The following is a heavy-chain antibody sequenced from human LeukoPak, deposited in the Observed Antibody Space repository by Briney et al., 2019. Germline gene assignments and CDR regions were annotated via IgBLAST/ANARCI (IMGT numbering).Heavy chain of an antibody. D-gene: IGHD5-12*01. CDR1: GGSISSGGYY. Sequence: SQTLSLTCTVSGGSISSGGYYWSWIRQHPGKGLEWIGYIYYSGSTYYDPSLKSRVTISVDTSKNQFSLKLSSVTAADTAVYYCARAIVAWFDPWGQGTLVTVSS. V-gene: IGHV4-31*03. CDR2: IYYSGST. CDR3: ARAIVAWFDP. J-gene: IGHJ5*02.